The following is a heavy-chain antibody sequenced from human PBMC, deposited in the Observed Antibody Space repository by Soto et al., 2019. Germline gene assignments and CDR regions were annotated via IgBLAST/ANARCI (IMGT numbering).Heavy chain of an antibody. CDR1: GGTFTSYA. D-gene: IGHD2-2*01. V-gene: IGHV1-69*01. CDR2: IVPVVGAP. J-gene: IGHJ6*02. CDR3: ARPLSCRSTSCLKLGPNYYYAMDV. Sequence: QVQLVQSGAEMKEPGSSLKVSCKVSGGTFTSYAFSWVRQAPGQGLEWMGGIVPVVGAPNYAPTFQVRLSLTANENKNTDYMDLSSLTSKDTAVYYCARPLSCRSTSCLKLGPNYYYAMDVWGQGTTVTVSS.